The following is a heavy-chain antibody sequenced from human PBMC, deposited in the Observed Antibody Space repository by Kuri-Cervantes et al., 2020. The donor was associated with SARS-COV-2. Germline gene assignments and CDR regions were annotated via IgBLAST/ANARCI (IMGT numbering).Heavy chain of an antibody. Sequence: GESLKISCAASGFNFSDYYXXWIRXXPGKGLEWXSSISSXSSYIYYADSVKGRFTISRDNAKNSLYLQMNSLRADDTAVYYCXRKGDSWGQGTLVTVSS. CDR2: ISSXSSYI. CDR1: GFNFSDYY. J-gene: IGHJ4*02. V-gene: IGHV3-11*06. CDR3: XRKGDS.